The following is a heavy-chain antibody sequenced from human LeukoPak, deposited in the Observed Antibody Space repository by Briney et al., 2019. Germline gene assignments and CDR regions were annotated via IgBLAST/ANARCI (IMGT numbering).Heavy chain of an antibody. Sequence: SETLSLTCTVSGGSISSSSYYWGWIRQPPGKGLEWIGSIYYSGSTYYNPSLKSRVTISVDTSKNQFSLKLSSVTAADTAVYYCARVTYYDFWSGSPAFDYWGQGTLVTVSS. V-gene: IGHV4-39*07. CDR3: ARVTYYDFWSGSPAFDY. CDR2: IYYSGST. J-gene: IGHJ4*02. CDR1: GGSISSSSYY. D-gene: IGHD3-3*01.